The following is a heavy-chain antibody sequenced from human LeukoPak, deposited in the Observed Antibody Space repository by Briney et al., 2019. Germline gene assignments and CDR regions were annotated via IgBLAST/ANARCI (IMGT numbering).Heavy chain of an antibody. J-gene: IGHJ4*02. CDR2: INSDGGST. D-gene: IGHD2-2*01. V-gene: IGHV3-74*01. CDR3: APQEDCSSTSCQFDY. Sequence: GGSLRLSCAASGLIFSNYWMHWVRQAPGKGLVWVSRINSDGGSTSYADSVKGRFTISRDNGKKTLYLQMNSLRPEDTAVYYYAPQEDCSSTSCQFDYWGQGTLVTVSS. CDR1: GLIFSNYW.